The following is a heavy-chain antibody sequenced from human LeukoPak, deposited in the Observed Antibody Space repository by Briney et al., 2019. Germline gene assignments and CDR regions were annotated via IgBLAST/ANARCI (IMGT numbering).Heavy chain of an antibody. CDR1: GFTFSNYW. Sequence: QPGGSLRLSCAASGFTFSNYWMCWVRQAPGKGLVWVSRINSDGSSRHYADSVKGRFTISRDNAKNTLYLQMNSLRAEDTAVYYCARDGGDDAFDIWGQGTMVTVSS. CDR2: INSDGSSR. J-gene: IGHJ3*02. D-gene: IGHD3-10*01. V-gene: IGHV3-74*01. CDR3: ARDGGDDAFDI.